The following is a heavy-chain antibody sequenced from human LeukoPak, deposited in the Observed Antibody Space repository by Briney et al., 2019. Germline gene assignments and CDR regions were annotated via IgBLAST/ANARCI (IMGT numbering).Heavy chain of an antibody. CDR2: LSYDGGNK. CDR1: GFTFNDYA. V-gene: IGHV3-30*01. D-gene: IGHD2-2*02. J-gene: IGHJ5*02. Sequence: PGGSLRLSCAASGFTFNDYAMHWVRQAPGKGLEWVAVLSYDGGNKYYADYVKGRFTISRDNSKNTLYLQINSLRTEDTAVYCCARGGYQLLYDWFDPWGQGTLVTVSS. CDR3: ARGGYQLLYDWFDP.